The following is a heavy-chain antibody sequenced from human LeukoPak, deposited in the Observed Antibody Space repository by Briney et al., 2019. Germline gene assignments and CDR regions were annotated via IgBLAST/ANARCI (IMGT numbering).Heavy chain of an antibody. CDR3: ASLGYFSLGYCSGGSSGDY. J-gene: IGHJ4*02. D-gene: IGHD2-15*01. V-gene: IGHV4-30-4*01. CDR2: IYYSGST. Sequence: PSETLSLTCTVSGGSISSGDYYWSWIRQPSGKGLEWIGYIYYSGSTYYNPSLKSRVTISVDTSKNQFSLKLSSVTAADTAVYYCASLGYFSLGYCSGGSSGDYWGQGTLVTVSS. CDR1: GGSISSGDYY.